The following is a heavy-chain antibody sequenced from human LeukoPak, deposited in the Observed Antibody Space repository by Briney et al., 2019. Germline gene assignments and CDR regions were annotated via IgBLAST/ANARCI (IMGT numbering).Heavy chain of an antibody. CDR1: GFTFSDYY. D-gene: IGHD4-23*01. Sequence: GGSLRLSCAASGFTFSDYYLSWIRQAPGKGLEWVSYISRSGTTTFSADSVKGRFTISRDNAKNSLYLQMNSLRAEDTAVYFCVCGDYDGDSGGEYWGQGTLVTVSS. CDR3: VCGDYDGDSGGEY. CDR2: ISRSGTTT. J-gene: IGHJ4*02. V-gene: IGHV3-11*01.